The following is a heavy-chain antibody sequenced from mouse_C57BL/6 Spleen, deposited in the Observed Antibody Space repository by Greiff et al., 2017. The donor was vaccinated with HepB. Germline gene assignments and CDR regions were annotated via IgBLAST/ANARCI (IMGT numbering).Heavy chain of an antibody. CDR2: IDPSDSYT. CDR3: ATRSFDY. V-gene: IGHV1-50*01. J-gene: IGHJ2*01. Sequence: QVQLQQPGAELVKPGASVKLSCKASGYTFTSYWMQWVKQRPGQGLEWIGEIDPSDSYTNYNQKFKGKATLTVDTSSSTAYMQLSSLTSEDSAVYYGATRSFDYWGQGTTLTVSS. CDR1: GYTFTSYW.